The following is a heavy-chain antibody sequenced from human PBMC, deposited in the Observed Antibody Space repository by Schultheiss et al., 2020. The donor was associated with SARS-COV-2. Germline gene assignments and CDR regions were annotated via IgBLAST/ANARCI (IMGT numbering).Heavy chain of an antibody. CDR2: IYYSGST. V-gene: IGHV4-59*01. CDR3: ARDRRWFGRRNWFDP. D-gene: IGHD3-10*01. J-gene: IGHJ5*02. CDR1: GGSISSYY. Sequence: SETLSLTCTVSGGSISSYYWSWIRQPAGKGLEWIGYIYYSGSTYYNPSLKSRVTISVDTSKNQFSLKLSSVTAADTAVYYCARDRRWFGRRNWFDPWGQGTLVTVSS.